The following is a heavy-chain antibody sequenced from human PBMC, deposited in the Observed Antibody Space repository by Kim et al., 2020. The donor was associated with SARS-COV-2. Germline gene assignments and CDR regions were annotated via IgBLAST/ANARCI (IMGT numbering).Heavy chain of an antibody. CDR3: ARGSMITFGGVSGWFDP. Sequence: LTSRVTISVDTSKDQFSLKLSSLTAADTAVYYCARGSMITFGGVSGWFDPWGQGTLVTVSS. J-gene: IGHJ5*02. V-gene: IGHV4-39*01. D-gene: IGHD3-16*01.